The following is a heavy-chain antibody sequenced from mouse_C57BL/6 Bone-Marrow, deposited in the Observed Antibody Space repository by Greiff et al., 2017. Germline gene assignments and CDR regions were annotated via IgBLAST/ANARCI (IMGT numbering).Heavy chain of an antibody. Sequence: EVQLVESGGGLVKPGGSLKLSCAASGFTFSDYGMHWVRQAPEKGLEWVAYISSGSSTIYYADTVKGRFTISRDNAKNPLFLQMTSLRSEDTAMYYCARDGYYFYWYFDVWGTETTVTVSS. CDR2: ISSGSSTI. J-gene: IGHJ1*03. D-gene: IGHD2-3*01. CDR1: GFTFSDYG. CDR3: ARDGYYFYWYFDV. V-gene: IGHV5-17*01.